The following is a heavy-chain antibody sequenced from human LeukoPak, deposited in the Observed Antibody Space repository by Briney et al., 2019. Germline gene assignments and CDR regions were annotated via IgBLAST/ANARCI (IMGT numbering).Heavy chain of an antibody. D-gene: IGHD6-13*01. CDR3: ARPGIAAAGTTDYYYYGMDV. Sequence: SVKVSCKASGGTFSSYAISWVRQAPGQGLEWMGGIIPIFGTANYAQKFQGRVTITTDESTSTAYMELSSLRSEDTAVYYCARPGIAAAGTTDYYYYGMDVWGQGTTVTVSS. J-gene: IGHJ6*02. V-gene: IGHV1-69*05. CDR1: GGTFSSYA. CDR2: IIPIFGTA.